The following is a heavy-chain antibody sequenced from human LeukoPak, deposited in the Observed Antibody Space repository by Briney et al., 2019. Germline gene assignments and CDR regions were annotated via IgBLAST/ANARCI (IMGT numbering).Heavy chain of an antibody. D-gene: IGHD3-22*01. CDR2: ISGSGGST. J-gene: IGHJ4*02. Sequence: PGGSLRLSCAASGFTFSSYAMSWVRQAPGKGLEWVSAISGSGGSTYYADSVKGRFTISRDNSQNTLYLQMNSLRAEDTAVYYCAKAALYYYDSSGLDYWGQGTLVTVSS. CDR3: AKAALYYYDSSGLDY. CDR1: GFTFSSYA. V-gene: IGHV3-23*01.